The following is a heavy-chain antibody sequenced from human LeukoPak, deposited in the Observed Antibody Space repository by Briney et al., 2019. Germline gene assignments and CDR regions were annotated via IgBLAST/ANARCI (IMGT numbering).Heavy chain of an antibody. J-gene: IGHJ3*02. CDR1: GYSFTNYY. CDR2: IYPGDSDT. CDR3: ARQDNDAVDI. V-gene: IGHV5-51*01. Sequence: GESLKISCKGSGYSFTNYYIVWVRQMPGKGLEWMGIIYPGDSDTIYSPSFQGQVTISADKSINTAYLQWSSLKASDTAMYYCARQDNDAVDIWGQGTMVTVSS.